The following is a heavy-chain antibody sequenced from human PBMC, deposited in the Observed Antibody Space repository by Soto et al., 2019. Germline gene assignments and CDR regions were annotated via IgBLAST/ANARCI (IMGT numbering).Heavy chain of an antibody. V-gene: IGHV1-69*08. D-gene: IGHD2-21*01. CDR3: ARDRPSGDSRDY. CDR2: IIPILGIA. Sequence: QVQLVQSGAEVKKPGSSVKVSCKASGGTFSSYTISWVRQAPGQGLEWMGRIIPILGIANYAQKFQGRVTITADKSTSTAYMELSSLRSEDTAVYYCARDRPSGDSRDYWGQGTLVTVSS. CDR1: GGTFSSYT. J-gene: IGHJ4*02.